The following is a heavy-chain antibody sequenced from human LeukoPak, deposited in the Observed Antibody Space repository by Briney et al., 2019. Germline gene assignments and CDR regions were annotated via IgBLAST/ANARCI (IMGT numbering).Heavy chain of an antibody. Sequence: ASVKVSCKASGYTFTGYYMHWVRQAPGQGLEWMGWNNPNSGGTNYAQKFQGRVTMTRDTSISTAYMELSRLRSDNTAVYYCARSGYLPYYYYYYMDVWGKGTTVTVSS. V-gene: IGHV1-2*02. J-gene: IGHJ6*03. D-gene: IGHD5-18*01. CDR1: GYTFTGYY. CDR3: ARSGYLPYYYYYYMDV. CDR2: NNPNSGGT.